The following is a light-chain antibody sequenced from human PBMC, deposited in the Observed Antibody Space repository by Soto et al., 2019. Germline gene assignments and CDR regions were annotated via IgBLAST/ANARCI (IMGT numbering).Light chain of an antibody. V-gene: IGKV3-20*01. CDR1: QSIGIY. J-gene: IGKJ4*01. CDR2: RAS. Sequence: EIVLTQSPATLSLSPGERATLSCXASQSIGIYFAWYRQKPGQTPKVLIYRASTRATGIPDRFSGSGSGTDCTLTISRLEAEDVAVYYCQQYGSSPLTFGGGTKVDIK. CDR3: QQYGSSPLT.